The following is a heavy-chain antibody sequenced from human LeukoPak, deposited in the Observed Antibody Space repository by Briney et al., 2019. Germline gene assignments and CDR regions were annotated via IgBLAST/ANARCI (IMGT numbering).Heavy chain of an antibody. CDR3: AKDRRTYGDYRDKSFDY. J-gene: IGHJ4*02. Sequence: PGGSLRLSCAASGFTFSSYAMSWVRQAPGKGLEWVSAISGSGGSTYYADSVKGRFTISRDNSKNTLYLQMNSLRAEDTAVYYCAKDRRTYGDYRDKSFDYWGQGTLVTVSS. CDR2: ISGSGGST. D-gene: IGHD4-17*01. V-gene: IGHV3-23*01. CDR1: GFTFSSYA.